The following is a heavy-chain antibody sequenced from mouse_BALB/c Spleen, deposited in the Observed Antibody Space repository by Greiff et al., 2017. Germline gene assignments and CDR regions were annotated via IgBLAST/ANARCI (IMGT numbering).Heavy chain of an antibody. V-gene: IGHV1-82*01. CDR3: ERVYDGYLGDMDY. CDR1: GYAFSSSW. D-gene: IGHD2-3*01. Sequence: QVQLLQSGPELVKPGASVKISCKASGYAFSSSWMNWVKQRPGQGLEWIGRIYPGDGDTNYNGKFKGKATLTADKSSSTAYMQLSSLTSVDSAVYFCERVYDGYLGDMDYGGQGTSDSVSS. CDR2: IYPGDGDT. J-gene: IGHJ4*01.